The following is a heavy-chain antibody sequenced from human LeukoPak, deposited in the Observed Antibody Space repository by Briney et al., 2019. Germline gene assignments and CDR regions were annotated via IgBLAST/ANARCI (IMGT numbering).Heavy chain of an antibody. CDR1: GGSISSGGYY. Sequence: SETLSLTCTVSGGSISSGGYYWSWIRQHPGKGLEWIGYIYYSGSTYYNPSLKSRVTISVDRSKNQFSLKLSSVTAADTAVYYCAREGTDIGAFDIWGQGTMVTVSS. CDR3: AREGTDIGAFDI. V-gene: IGHV4-31*03. D-gene: IGHD5-12*01. J-gene: IGHJ3*02. CDR2: IYYSGST.